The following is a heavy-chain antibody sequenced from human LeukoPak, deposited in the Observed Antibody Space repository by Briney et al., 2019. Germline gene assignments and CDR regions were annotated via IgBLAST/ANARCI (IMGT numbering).Heavy chain of an antibody. J-gene: IGHJ4*02. CDR3: ARHISSGWYRGTFDY. V-gene: IGHV4-59*08. CDR1: GGSISTYY. CDR2: IYYSGST. Sequence: SETLSLTCKVSGGSISTYYWSWIRQPPGKGLEWIGYIYYSGSTNYNPSLKSRVTISVDTSKNQFSLKLSSVTAADTAVYYCARHISSGWYRGTFDYWGQGTLVTVSS. D-gene: IGHD6-19*01.